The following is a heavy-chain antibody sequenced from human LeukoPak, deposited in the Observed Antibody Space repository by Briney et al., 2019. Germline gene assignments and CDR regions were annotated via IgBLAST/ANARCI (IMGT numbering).Heavy chain of an antibody. J-gene: IGHJ6*03. CDR3: ARGGKKYYDFWSGDYYYYMDV. CDR2: INHSGST. CDR1: GGSFSGYY. V-gene: IGHV4-34*01. Sequence: SETLSLTCAVYGGSFSGYYWSWIRQPPGKGLEWIGEINHSGSTNYNPSLKSRVTISVDTSKSQFSLKLSSVTAADTAVYYCARGGKKYYDFWSGDYYYYMDVWGKGTTVTVSS. D-gene: IGHD3-3*01.